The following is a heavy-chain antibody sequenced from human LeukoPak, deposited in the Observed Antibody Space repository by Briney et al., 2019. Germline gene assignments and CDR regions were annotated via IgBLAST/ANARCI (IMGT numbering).Heavy chain of an antibody. CDR3: AKDLLGYYDSSGYSPFGY. D-gene: IGHD3-22*01. CDR1: GFTFSSCA. CDR2: ISGSGGST. Sequence: GGSLRLSCAASGFTFSSCAMSWVRQAPGKGLEWVSAISGSGGSTYYADSVKGRFTISRDNSKNTLYLQMNSLRAEDTAVYYCAKDLLGYYDSSGYSPFGYWGQGTLVTVSS. V-gene: IGHV3-23*01. J-gene: IGHJ4*02.